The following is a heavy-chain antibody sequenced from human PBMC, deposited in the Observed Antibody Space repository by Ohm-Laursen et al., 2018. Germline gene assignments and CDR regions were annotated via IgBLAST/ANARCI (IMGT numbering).Heavy chain of an antibody. CDR1: GFSFSSYA. CDR3: AKDRVVGGTTPFDY. V-gene: IGHV3-23*01. D-gene: IGHD1-26*01. Sequence: SLRLSCAAPGFSFSSYAMSWVRQAPGKGLEWVSVISGSVGITYYADSVKGRFTISRDKSKNTLYLQMNSLRVEDTAVYYCAKDRVVGGTTPFDYWGQGTLVTVSS. J-gene: IGHJ4*02. CDR2: ISGSVGIT.